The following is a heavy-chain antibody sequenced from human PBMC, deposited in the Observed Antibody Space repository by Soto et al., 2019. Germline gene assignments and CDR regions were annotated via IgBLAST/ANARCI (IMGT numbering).Heavy chain of an antibody. CDR2: ISWNSGSI. J-gene: IGHJ4*02. Sequence: GGSLRLSCAASGFTFDDYAMHWVRQAPGKGLEWVSGISWNSGSIGYADSVKGRFTISRDNAKNSLYLQMNSLRAEDTALYYCAKGTGSYYHNFDYWGQGTLVTVSS. CDR3: AKGTGSYYHNFDY. D-gene: IGHD3-10*01. V-gene: IGHV3-9*01. CDR1: GFTFDDYA.